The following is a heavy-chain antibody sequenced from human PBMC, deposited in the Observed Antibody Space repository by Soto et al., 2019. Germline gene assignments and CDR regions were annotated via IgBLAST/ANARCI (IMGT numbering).Heavy chain of an antibody. V-gene: IGHV4-59*01. CDR1: GDSISSNY. J-gene: IGHJ6*02. Sequence: PSETLSLTCRVSGDSISSNYWNWIRQPPGKRLEWIGYIFYSGSTNYNPSLKSRVTISADTSKNQFSLKLSSVTAADTAVYYCARSRGSYYYYGMDVWGQGTTVTVSS. CDR2: IFYSGST. D-gene: IGHD3-10*01. CDR3: ARSRGSYYYYGMDV.